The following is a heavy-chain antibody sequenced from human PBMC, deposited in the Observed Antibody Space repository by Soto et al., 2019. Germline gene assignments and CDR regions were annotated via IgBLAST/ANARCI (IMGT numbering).Heavy chain of an antibody. D-gene: IGHD6-6*01. CDR3: ARDGVLSIAARAFDY. J-gene: IGHJ4*02. Sequence: SLRLSCAASGFTFSSYAMHWVRQAPGKGPEWVAVISYDGSNKYYADSVKGRFTISRDNSKNTLYLQMNSLRAEDTAVYYCARDGVLSIAARAFDYWGQGTLVTVSS. V-gene: IGHV3-30-3*01. CDR2: ISYDGSNK. CDR1: GFTFSSYA.